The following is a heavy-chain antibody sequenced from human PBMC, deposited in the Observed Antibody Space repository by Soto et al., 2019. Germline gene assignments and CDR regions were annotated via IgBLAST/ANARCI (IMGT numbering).Heavy chain of an antibody. CDR2: IFYSGST. J-gene: IGHJ5*01. CDR1: GGSISSYY. CDR3: ASMIGDPVLSFDS. V-gene: IGHV4-59*01. Sequence: QVQLQESGPGLVKPSETLSLTCTVSGGSISSYYWSWIRQPPGKGLEWIGFIFYSGSTSYNPSLKSRVTISIDTYEYPFSLKLNSVTAADTAVYYWASMIGDPVLSFDSWGQGTLVAVSS. D-gene: IGHD3-10*02.